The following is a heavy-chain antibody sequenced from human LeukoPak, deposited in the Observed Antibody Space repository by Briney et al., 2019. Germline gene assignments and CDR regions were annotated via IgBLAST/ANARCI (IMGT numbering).Heavy chain of an antibody. Sequence: GESLKISGQASGYSFTNYLIVWLRQMPGRGLEWMGIIYTDNSDVRYSPSFRGRVTISADKSVNTAYLQWSSLKASDTAMYYCATFQEYHDIVTGYVTFWGQGTLVTVSS. D-gene: IGHD3-9*01. CDR3: ATFQEYHDIVTGYVTF. CDR1: GYSFTNYL. J-gene: IGHJ4*02. CDR2: IYTDNSDV. V-gene: IGHV5-51*01.